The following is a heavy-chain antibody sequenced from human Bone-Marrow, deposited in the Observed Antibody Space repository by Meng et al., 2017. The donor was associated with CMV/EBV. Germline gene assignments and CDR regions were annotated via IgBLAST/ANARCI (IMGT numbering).Heavy chain of an antibody. J-gene: IGHJ5*02. D-gene: IGHD3-3*01. CDR3: AVYYDFWSGYPNWFDP. Sequence: SVKVSCKASGGTFSSYAISWVRHAPGQGLEWMGGIIPIFGTANYAQKFQGRVTITTDESTSTAYMELSSLRSEDTAVYYCAVYYDFWSGYPNWFDPWGQGTLVTVSS. CDR2: IIPIFGTA. CDR1: GGTFSSYA. V-gene: IGHV1-69*05.